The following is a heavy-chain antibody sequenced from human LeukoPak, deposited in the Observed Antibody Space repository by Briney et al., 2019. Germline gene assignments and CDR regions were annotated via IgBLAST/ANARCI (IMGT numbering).Heavy chain of an antibody. Sequence: PGGSLRLSCAASGFTFSNFWISWVRQAPGKGLEWVANIKTDGSATYYADSVKGRFTISRDNAKNSLYLEINSLRVEDTAVYYCVRNLPGTGYWGQGTLATVSS. CDR1: GFTFSNFW. CDR3: VRNLPGTGY. J-gene: IGHJ4*02. V-gene: IGHV3-7*01. D-gene: IGHD3-9*01. CDR2: IKTDGSAT.